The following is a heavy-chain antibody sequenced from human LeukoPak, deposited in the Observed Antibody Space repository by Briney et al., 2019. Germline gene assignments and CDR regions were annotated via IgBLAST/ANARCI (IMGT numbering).Heavy chain of an antibody. Sequence: PSETLSLTCAVYGGSFSGYYWGWIRHPPGKGLEWIGSINHSGSTNYNPSLKSRVTISVDTSKNQFSLKLSSVTAADTAVYYCARHYDYSNGPIWYYYYGMDVWGQGTTVTVSS. CDR3: ARHYDYSNGPIWYYYYGMDV. D-gene: IGHD4-11*01. V-gene: IGHV4-34*01. CDR2: INHSGST. CDR1: GGSFSGYY. J-gene: IGHJ6*02.